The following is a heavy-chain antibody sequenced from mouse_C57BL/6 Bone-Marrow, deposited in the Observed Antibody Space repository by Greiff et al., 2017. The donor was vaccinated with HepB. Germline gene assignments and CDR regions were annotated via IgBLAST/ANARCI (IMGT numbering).Heavy chain of an antibody. CDR3: VRPHYYGSSSFAY. V-gene: IGHV10-1*01. Sequence: VQLKESGGGLVQPKGSLKLSCAASGFSFNTYAMNWVRQAPGKGLEWVARIRSKSNNYATYYADSVKDRFTISRDDSESMLYLQMNNLKTEDTAMYYCVRPHYYGSSSFAYWGQGTLVTVSA. CDR2: IRSKSNNYAT. J-gene: IGHJ3*01. D-gene: IGHD1-1*01. CDR1: GFSFNTYA.